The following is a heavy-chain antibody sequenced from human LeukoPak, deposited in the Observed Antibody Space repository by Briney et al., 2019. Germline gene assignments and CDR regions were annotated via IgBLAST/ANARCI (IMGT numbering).Heavy chain of an antibody. D-gene: IGHD6-19*01. CDR3: ATKQWLAPPPDS. CDR2: INTDGTVT. V-gene: IGHV3-74*01. CDR1: GFTFSKYW. J-gene: IGHJ4*02. Sequence: GGSLRLSCTASGFTFSKYWILWVRQAPGKGLESVSRINTDGTVTTYADSVKGRFTVSRDNADNTMFLQMNSVRDEDTAVYYCATKQWLAPPPDSWGQGTPVTVSS.